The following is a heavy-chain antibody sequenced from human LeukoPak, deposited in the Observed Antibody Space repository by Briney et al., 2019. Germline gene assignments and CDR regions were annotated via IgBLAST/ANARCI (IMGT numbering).Heavy chain of an antibody. J-gene: IGHJ4*02. CDR1: GFTFSDYY. CDR2: ISSGSSDK. V-gene: IGHV3-11*04. Sequence: PGGSLRLSCAASGFTFSDYYMSWIRQAPGKGLEWVSSISSGSSDKYYADSVKGRFTISRDNAKSSLFLQMNSLRAEDTAVYYCARVSSGITHNDWGRGTLVTVSS. CDR3: ARVSSGITHND. D-gene: IGHD3-10*01.